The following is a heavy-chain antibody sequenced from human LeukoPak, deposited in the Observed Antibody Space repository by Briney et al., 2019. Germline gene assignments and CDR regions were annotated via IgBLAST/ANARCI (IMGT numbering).Heavy chain of an antibody. CDR1: GFTFSAYG. J-gene: IGHJ4*02. CDR3: ARERRRDGYNYKDY. V-gene: IGHV3-30*04. Sequence: PGGSLRPSCAVSGFTFSAYGMHWVRQAPGKGLEWVAVISYDGSYQAYADSVKGRFTVSRDSSKNTLYLQLNSLRPEDTGLYYCARERRRDGYNYKDYWGQGTQVSVSS. D-gene: IGHD5-24*01. CDR2: ISYDGSYQ.